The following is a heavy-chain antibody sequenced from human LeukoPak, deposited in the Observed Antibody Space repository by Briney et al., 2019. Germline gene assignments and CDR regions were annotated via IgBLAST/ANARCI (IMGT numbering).Heavy chain of an antibody. CDR2: IRSKAYGGTA. D-gene: IGHD3-3*01. CDR1: GFTFGVDG. CDR3: SRDFWRFGLAY. J-gene: IGHJ4*02. Sequence: GGFLRLSCTASGFTFGVDGMRWFRQAPGKGLEWVGFIRSKAYGGTAEYAASVKDRFTVSRDDSKSIAYLEMKSLKIEDTAVYYCSRDFWRFGLAYWGQGTLVTVTS. V-gene: IGHV3-49*03.